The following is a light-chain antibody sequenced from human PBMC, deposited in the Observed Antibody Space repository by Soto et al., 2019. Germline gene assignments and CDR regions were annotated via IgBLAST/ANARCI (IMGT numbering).Light chain of an antibody. CDR1: QTISGW. J-gene: IGKJ1*01. Sequence: DIQITQSPSTLSASVGDTVTITCRARQTISGWLAWYQQRPGKAPNLLIFDASTLESGVPSRFSGSGSGTTFTLTISSLQSDDFATYYCLQYNGYYRTFGQGTKVDIK. CDR2: DAS. CDR3: LQYNGYYRT. V-gene: IGKV1-5*01.